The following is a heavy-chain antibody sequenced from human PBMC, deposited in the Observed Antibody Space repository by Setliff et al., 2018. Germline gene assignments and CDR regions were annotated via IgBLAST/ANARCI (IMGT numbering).Heavy chain of an antibody. D-gene: IGHD2-15*01. V-gene: IGHV4-4*07. CDR1: GGSISSHY. J-gene: IGHJ4*02. CDR3: ARDRVVVQAGRRGFYFDY. Sequence: TSETLSLTCTVSGGSISSHYWTWIRQPAGKGLEWIGRLYTSGDTNYNPSLKSRVSMSLDTSKNQFSLKLSSVTAADTAVYYCARDRVVVQAGRRGFYFDYWGQGTLVTVSS. CDR2: LYTSGDT.